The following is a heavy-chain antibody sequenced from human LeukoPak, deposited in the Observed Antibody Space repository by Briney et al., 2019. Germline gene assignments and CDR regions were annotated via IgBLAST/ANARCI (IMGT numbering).Heavy chain of an antibody. CDR3: GLSSTSFRANVFDP. Sequence: GGSLRLSCAASGFTVSSNYMSWVRQAPGKGLEWVSVIYSGGSTYYADSVKGRFTISRDNSKNTLYLQMNSLRAEDTAVYYCGLSSTSFRANVFDPWGQGTLVTVSS. CDR1: GFTVSSNY. CDR2: IYSGGST. V-gene: IGHV3-66*01. D-gene: IGHD2-2*01. J-gene: IGHJ5*02.